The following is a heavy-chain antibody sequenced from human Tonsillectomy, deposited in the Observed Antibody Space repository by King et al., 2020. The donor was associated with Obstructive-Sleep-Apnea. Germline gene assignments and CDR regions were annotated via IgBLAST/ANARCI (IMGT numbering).Heavy chain of an antibody. V-gene: IGHV3-7*01. CDR3: ASAEVGRSGVKGTDY. J-gene: IGHJ4*02. CDR1: GFTFSSHW. D-gene: IGHD2-2*01. CDR2: IKKDGSEQ. Sequence: VQLVESGGGLVQPGGSLRLSCAASGFTFSSHWMSWVRQAPGRGLEWLANIKKDGSEQHYVDSVRGRFTISRDNAKNSLYLQMNSLRDDDTAVYYCASAEVGRSGVKGTDYGGQGTLVTVSS.